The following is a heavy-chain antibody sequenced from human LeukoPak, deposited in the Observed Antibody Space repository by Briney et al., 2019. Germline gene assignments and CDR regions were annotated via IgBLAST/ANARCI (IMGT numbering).Heavy chain of an antibody. CDR1: GFTFNSYA. V-gene: IGHV3-23*01. D-gene: IGHD3-10*01. CDR3: AKDRVGTSPDYFDY. Sequence: PGGSLRLSCAAFGFTFNSYAMSWVRQAPGKGLEWVSAISSSSGDRTYYADSVKGRFTISRDNSKNTLYLQMNSLRAEDTAVYYCAKDRVGTSPDYFDYWGQGTQVTVSS. J-gene: IGHJ4*02. CDR2: ISSSSGDRT.